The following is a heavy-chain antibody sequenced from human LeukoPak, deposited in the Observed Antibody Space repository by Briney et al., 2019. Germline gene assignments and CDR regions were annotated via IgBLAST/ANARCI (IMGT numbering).Heavy chain of an antibody. J-gene: IGHJ4*02. V-gene: IGHV4-34*01. Sequence: PSETLSLTCAVYGGSFSGYYWSWIRQPPGKGLEWIGEINHSGSTNYNPSLKSRVTISVDTSKNQFSLKLSSVTAADTAVYYCARYCSSTSXPPFDYWGQGALVTVSS. D-gene: IGHD2-2*01. CDR1: GGSFSGYY. CDR2: INHSGST. CDR3: ARYCSSTSXPPFDY.